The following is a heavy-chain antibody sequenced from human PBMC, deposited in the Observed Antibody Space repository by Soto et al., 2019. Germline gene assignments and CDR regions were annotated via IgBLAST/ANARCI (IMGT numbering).Heavy chain of an antibody. Sequence: ASVKVSCKASGYTFATYDINWVRQATGQGLEWMGGINPNSGSTVYAQKFQGRVTMTMSTSKRTVYMDLSSLRSDDTAVYYCARARDWNDNWFDPWGQGTLVTVSS. D-gene: IGHD1-1*01. CDR2: INPNSGST. CDR1: GYTFATYD. V-gene: IGHV1-8*01. J-gene: IGHJ5*02. CDR3: ARARDWNDNWFDP.